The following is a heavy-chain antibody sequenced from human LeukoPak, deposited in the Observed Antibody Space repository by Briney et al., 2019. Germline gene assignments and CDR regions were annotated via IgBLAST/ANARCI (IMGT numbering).Heavy chain of an antibody. CDR1: GFTFSSYS. CDR3: ARDHDILTGYTFDY. V-gene: IGHV3-21*01. D-gene: IGHD3-9*01. Sequence: GGSLRLSCAASGFTFSSYSMNWVRQAPGKGLEWVSSISSSSYIYYADSVKGRFTISRDNAKNSLYLQMNSLRAEDTAVYYCARDHDILTGYTFDYWGQGTLVTVSS. J-gene: IGHJ4*02. CDR2: ISSSSYI.